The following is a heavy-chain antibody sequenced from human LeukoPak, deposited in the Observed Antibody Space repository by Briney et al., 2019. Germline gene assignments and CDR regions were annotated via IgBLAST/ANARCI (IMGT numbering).Heavy chain of an antibody. CDR1: GGSISSYY. CDR2: IYYSGST. V-gene: IGHV4-59*01. Sequence: SETLSLTCTASGGSISSYYWSWIRQPPGKGLEWIGYIYYSGSTNYNPSLKSRVTISVDTSKNQFSLKLSSVTAADTAVYYCARVVPYYDFWSGYYNNYYYGMDVWGQGTTVTVSS. J-gene: IGHJ6*02. D-gene: IGHD3-3*01. CDR3: ARVVPYYDFWSGYYNNYYYGMDV.